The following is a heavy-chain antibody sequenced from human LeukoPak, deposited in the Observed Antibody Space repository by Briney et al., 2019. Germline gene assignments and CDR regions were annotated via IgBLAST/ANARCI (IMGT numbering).Heavy chain of an antibody. CDR2: IWFDGSNE. D-gene: IGHD5-18*01. J-gene: IGHJ4*02. CDR3: ARGLDTAMVPFDY. Sequence: GRSLRLSCAASGFTFNSYGMHWVRQAPGKGLEWVAGIWFDGSNEYYADSVKGRFTVFRDNSKKMSYVQMNSLRAEDTAVYYCARGLDTAMVPFDYWGQGTLVTVSS. V-gene: IGHV3-33*01. CDR1: GFTFNSYG.